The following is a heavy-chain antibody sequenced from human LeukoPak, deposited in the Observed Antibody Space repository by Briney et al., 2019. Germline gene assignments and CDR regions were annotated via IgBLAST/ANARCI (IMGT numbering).Heavy chain of an antibody. J-gene: IGHJ5*02. CDR3: ARVYRRTRGYCSSTSCLTNWFDP. CDR1: GYTFTGYY. Sequence: ASVKVSCKASGYTFTGYYMQCVRQAPGQGLEGVVGINPNSGGTNYAQNLQGRLTMTRDTSITTAYMELSRLRSDDTAVYSCARVYRRTRGYCSSTSCLTNWFDPWGQGTLVTVSS. V-gene: IGHV1-2*02. CDR2: INPNSGGT. D-gene: IGHD2-2*01.